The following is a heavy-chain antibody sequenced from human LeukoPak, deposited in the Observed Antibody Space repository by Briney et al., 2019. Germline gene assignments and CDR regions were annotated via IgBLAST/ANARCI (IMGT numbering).Heavy chain of an antibody. CDR1: GGSTSTSRYH. D-gene: IGHD5-24*01. V-gene: IGHV4-39*07. Sequence: SETLSLTCSVSGGSTSTSRYHWAWIRQPPGKGLEWIGTIYQSGSTYYNPSLKSRVTISVDTSKNQFSLKLSSVTAADTAVYYCARRRSPSETGAFDIWGQGTMVTVSS. CDR2: IYQSGST. CDR3: ARRRSPSETGAFDI. J-gene: IGHJ3*02.